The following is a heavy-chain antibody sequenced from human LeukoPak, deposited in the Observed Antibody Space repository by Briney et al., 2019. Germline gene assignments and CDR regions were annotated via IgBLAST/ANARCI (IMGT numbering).Heavy chain of an antibody. CDR2: MNPNSGNT. Sequence: ASVKVSCKASGYTFTGYYMHWVRQAPGQGLEWMGWMNPNSGNTGYAQKFQGRVTMTRNTSISTAYMELSSLRSEDTAVYYCAKLGKTENHYGSGRFSYYYYMDVWGKGTTVTISS. D-gene: IGHD3-10*01. CDR3: AKLGKTENHYGSGRFSYYYYMDV. CDR1: GYTFTGYY. V-gene: IGHV1-8*02. J-gene: IGHJ6*03.